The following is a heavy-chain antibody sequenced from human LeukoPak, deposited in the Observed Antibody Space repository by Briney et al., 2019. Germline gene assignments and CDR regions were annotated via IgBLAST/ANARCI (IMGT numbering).Heavy chain of an antibody. CDR1: GFTFSNAW. V-gene: IGHV3-15*01. CDR3: TTTYCSSTSCYAGY. J-gene: IGHJ4*02. Sequence: PGGSLRLSCAASGFTFSNAWMSWVRQAPGKGREWVGRIKSKTDGGTTDYAAPVKGRFTISRDDSKNTLYLQMNSLKAEDTAVYYCTTTYCSSTSCYAGYWGQGTMVTVSS. D-gene: IGHD2-2*01. CDR2: IKSKTDGGTT.